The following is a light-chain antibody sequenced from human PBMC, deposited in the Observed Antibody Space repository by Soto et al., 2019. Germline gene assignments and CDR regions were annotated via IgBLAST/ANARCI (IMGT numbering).Light chain of an antibody. CDR3: QQTYTTPWT. J-gene: IGKJ1*01. CDR2: AAS. Sequence: DIQMTQSPSSLSASVGDRVTITCRASQRISTYLNWYQEKPGKAPMLLIYAASTLQSGVPSRFSGSGSGTDFTLTISSLQPEDFASYYCQQTYTTPWTFGQGTKVESK. CDR1: QRISTY. V-gene: IGKV1-39*01.